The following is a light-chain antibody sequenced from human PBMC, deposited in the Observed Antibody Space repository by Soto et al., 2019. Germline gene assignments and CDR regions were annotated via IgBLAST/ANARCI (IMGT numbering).Light chain of an antibody. Sequence: DFQMTQSGSPLSASVGDRDTITCRASQNIRSRLAWFQQKPGKAPKLLIYDASSLESGVPQRFSGSGSGTEFTLTISSLQTDDFSTYYWQQYNSYWTFGQGTKVDIK. CDR2: DAS. V-gene: IGKV1-5*01. CDR3: QQYNSYWT. CDR1: QNIRSR. J-gene: IGKJ1*01.